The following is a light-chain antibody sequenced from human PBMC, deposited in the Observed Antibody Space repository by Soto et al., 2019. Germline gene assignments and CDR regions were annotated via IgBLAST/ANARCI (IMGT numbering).Light chain of an antibody. Sequence: SVLTQPASLSGSPGQSITISFTGTRSDIGSYNYISWYQQHPGKAPKLMIFDVSYRPSGISDRFSGSKSGNTASLTISGLQPEDEADYYCSSYGASSTLVGGGTKLTVL. CDR1: RSDIGSYNY. CDR2: DVS. J-gene: IGLJ2*01. CDR3: SSYGASSTL. V-gene: IGLV2-14*03.